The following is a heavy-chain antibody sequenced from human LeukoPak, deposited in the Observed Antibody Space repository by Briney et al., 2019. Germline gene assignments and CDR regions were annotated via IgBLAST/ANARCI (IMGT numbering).Heavy chain of an antibody. CDR1: GGSISSSNYY. V-gene: IGHV4-39*07. J-gene: IGHJ2*01. Sequence: SETLSLTCTVSGGSISSSNYYWGWIRQPPGKGLEWIGSIHYSGSTYYNPSLKSRVTISVDTSKNQFSLRLSSVTAADTAVYYCARSDRDLWYFDLWGRGTLVTVSS. CDR2: IHYSGST. CDR3: ARSDRDLWYFDL.